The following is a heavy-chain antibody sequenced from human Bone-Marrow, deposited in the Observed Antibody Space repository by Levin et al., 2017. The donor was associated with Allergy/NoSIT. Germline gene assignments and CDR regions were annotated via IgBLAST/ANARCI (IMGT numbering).Heavy chain of an antibody. J-gene: IGHJ5*01. Sequence: GESLKISCKASGYTFTTYAIHWVRQAPGQSLEWMGWLNVGNGDTKYSQNFQGRVTISRDTSASTAYMELSSLKSEDTAVYYCARDAYCSATNCFDWFQFWGQGTLVTVSS. CDR2: LNVGNGDT. V-gene: IGHV1-3*01. CDR1: GYTFTTYA. CDR3: ARDAYCSATNCFDWFQF. D-gene: IGHD2-2*01.